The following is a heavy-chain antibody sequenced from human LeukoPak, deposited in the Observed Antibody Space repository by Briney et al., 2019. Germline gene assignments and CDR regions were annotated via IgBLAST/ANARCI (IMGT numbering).Heavy chain of an antibody. CDR1: GFTFDDYA. CDR2: ISWNSGSI. J-gene: IGHJ4*02. CDR3: VKDNEGDFWYFDY. Sequence: SLRLSCAASGFTFDDYAMHWVRQAPGKGLEWVSGISWNSGSIGYADSVKGRFTISRDNAKNSLYLQMNSLRAEDTALYYCVKDNEGDFWYFDYWGQGTLVTVSS. V-gene: IGHV3-9*01. D-gene: IGHD3-3*01.